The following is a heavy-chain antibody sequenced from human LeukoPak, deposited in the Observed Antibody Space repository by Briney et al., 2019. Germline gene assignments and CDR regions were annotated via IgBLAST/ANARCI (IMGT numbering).Heavy chain of an antibody. CDR2: IRYNGRNK. J-gene: IGHJ6*03. CDR1: GFTFSSYA. CDR3: ASLGYYYGSGSYSNSYMDV. V-gene: IGHV3-30*02. Sequence: GGSLRLSCAASGFTFSSYAMSWVRQAPGKGLEWVAFIRYNGRNKTYADSVKGRFTISRDNSKNTLYLQMNSLGVEDSAVYYCASLGYYYGSGSYSNSYMDVWGKGTTVTISS. D-gene: IGHD3-10*01.